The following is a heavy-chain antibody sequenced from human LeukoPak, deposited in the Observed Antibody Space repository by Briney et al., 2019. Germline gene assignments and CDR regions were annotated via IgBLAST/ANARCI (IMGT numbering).Heavy chain of an antibody. D-gene: IGHD6-19*01. CDR3: AREPGIAVAGTREFDY. V-gene: IGHV6-1*01. CDR1: GDSVSSNSAA. Sequence: SQTLSLTCAISGDSVSSNSAAWNWIRQSPSRGLEWLGRTYYRSKWYNGYAVSVKSRITINPDTSKNQFSLQLNSVTPEDTAVHYCAREPGIAVAGTREFDYWGQGTLVTVSS. CDR2: TYYRSKWYN. J-gene: IGHJ4*02.